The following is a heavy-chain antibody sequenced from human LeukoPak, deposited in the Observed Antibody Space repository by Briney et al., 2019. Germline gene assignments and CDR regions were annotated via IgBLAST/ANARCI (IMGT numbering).Heavy chain of an antibody. CDR3: ARDLLEWYFGY. J-gene: IGHJ4*02. D-gene: IGHD3-3*01. Sequence: PGGSLRLSCAASGLTVSSTYMSWVRQTPGKGLEWVSVIYGGGSTYYADSVKGRFTICRDNSKNTLYLQMNSLRAEDTAVYYCARDLLEWYFGYWGQGTLVTVSS. CDR2: IYGGGST. V-gene: IGHV3-66*01. CDR1: GLTVSSTY.